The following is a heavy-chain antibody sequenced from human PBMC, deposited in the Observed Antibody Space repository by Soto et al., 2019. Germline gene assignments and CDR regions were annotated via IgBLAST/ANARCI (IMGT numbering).Heavy chain of an antibody. CDR3: ARDKVRGVDHYYYYGMDV. CDR2: IYYSGST. Sequence: SETLSLTCTVSGGSIISGDYYFICIRQPPWNGLELIGYIYYSGSTYYNPSLKSRVTISVDTSKNQFSLKLSSVTAADTAVYYCARDKVRGVDHYYYYGMDVWGQGTTVTVSS. CDR1: GGSIISGDYY. J-gene: IGHJ6*02. D-gene: IGHD3-10*01. V-gene: IGHV4-30-4*01.